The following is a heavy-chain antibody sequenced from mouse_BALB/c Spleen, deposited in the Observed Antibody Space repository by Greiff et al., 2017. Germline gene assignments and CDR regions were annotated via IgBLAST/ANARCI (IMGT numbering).Heavy chain of an antibody. CDR1: GFTFSSYG. D-gene: IGHD1-2*01. CDR2: ISSGGSYT. Sequence: EVKLVESGGDLVKPGGSLKLSCAASGFTFSSYGMSWVRQTPDKRLEWVATISSGGSYTYYPDSVKGRFTISRDNAKNTLYLQMSSLKSEDTAMYYCARHGTDTTATLDYWGQGTTLTVSS. CDR3: ARHGTDTTATLDY. V-gene: IGHV5-6*01. J-gene: IGHJ2*01.